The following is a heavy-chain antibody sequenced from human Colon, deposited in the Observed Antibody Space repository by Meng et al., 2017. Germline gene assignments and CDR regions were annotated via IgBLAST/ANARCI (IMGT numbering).Heavy chain of an antibody. J-gene: IGHJ1*01. D-gene: IGHD3-10*01. CDR3: ARGTVIWLGDFQRKGGLDS. CDR2: LHYSGST. V-gene: IGHV4-59*01. Sequence: SETLSLTCNVSGVSISNYYWNWVRQPPGKGLEWIGYLHYSGSTKYNPSLKSRVTISGDTSKNQFSLTLTSVTAADTAVYYCARGTVIWLGDFQRKGGLDSWGQGTRVTVSS. CDR1: GVSISNYY.